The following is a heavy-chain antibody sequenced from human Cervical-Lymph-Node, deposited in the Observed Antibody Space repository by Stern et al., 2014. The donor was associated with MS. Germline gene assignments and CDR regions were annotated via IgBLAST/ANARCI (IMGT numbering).Heavy chain of an antibody. CDR1: GGTFSNSG. CDR2: IIPLFGTT. CDR3: ARDLGVGPTAY. D-gene: IGHD1-26*01. J-gene: IGHJ4*02. Sequence: QVPLGQSGAEVRKPGSSVKVSCKASGGTFSNSGISWVRQAPGQGLEWMGGIIPLFGTTNYAQKFQGRVTITADKSTGTAFLELRSLTSDDTAVYYCARDLGVGPTAYWGQGTLVTVSS. V-gene: IGHV1-69*06.